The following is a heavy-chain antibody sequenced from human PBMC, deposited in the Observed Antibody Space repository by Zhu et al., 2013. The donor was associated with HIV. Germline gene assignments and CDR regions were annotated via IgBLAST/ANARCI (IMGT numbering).Heavy chain of an antibody. J-gene: IGHJ5*02. D-gene: IGHD1-26*01. CDR2: INPNSGGI. CDR3: ARDRLGWSGSYQGWFDP. V-gene: IGHV1-2*02. CDR1: GYTFTAYY. Sequence: QVQLVQSGAEVKKPGASVKVSCKASGYTFTAYYMHWMGWINPNSGGIKYAQNFQGRVTMTRDTSINTAYMELSRLRSNDTAVYYCARDRLGWSGSYQGWFDPGAREPWSPSPQ.